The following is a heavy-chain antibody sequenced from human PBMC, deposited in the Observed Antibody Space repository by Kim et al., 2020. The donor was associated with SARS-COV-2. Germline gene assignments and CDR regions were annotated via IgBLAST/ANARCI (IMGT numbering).Heavy chain of an antibody. CDR2: IYYSGST. J-gene: IGHJ4*02. CDR3: ARLPGREYGGFFDY. D-gene: IGHD4-17*01. V-gene: IGHV4-39*01. CDR1: GGSISSSSYY. Sequence: SETLSLTCTVSGGSISSSSYYWGWIRQPPGKGLEWIGSIYYSGSTYYNPSLKSRVTISVDTSKNQFSLKLSSVTAADTAVYYCARLPGREYGGFFDYWGQGTLVTVSS.